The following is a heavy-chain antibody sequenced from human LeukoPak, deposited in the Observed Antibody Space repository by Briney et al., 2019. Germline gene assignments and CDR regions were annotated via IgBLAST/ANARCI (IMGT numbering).Heavy chain of an antibody. Sequence: SQTLSLTCTVSGGSISSGSYYWRWIRQPAGKGLEWIGHIYTSGSTNYNPSLKSRVTISVDTSKNQFSLKLSSVTAADTAVYYCARGSGAVAYDYWGQGTLVTVSS. J-gene: IGHJ4*02. CDR2: IYTSGST. CDR3: ARGSGAVAYDY. D-gene: IGHD6-19*01. CDR1: GGSISSGSYY. V-gene: IGHV4-61*09.